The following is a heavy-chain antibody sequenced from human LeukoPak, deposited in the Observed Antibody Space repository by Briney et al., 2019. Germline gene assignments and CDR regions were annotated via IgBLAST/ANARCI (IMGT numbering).Heavy chain of an antibody. CDR1: GGTFSSYA. Sequence: ASVKVSCKASGGTFSSYAISWVRQAPGRGLEWMGGIIPIFGTANYAQKFQGRVTITADESTSTAYMELSSLRSEDTAVYYCAAGQGEVYSGYDTNFDYWGQGTLVTVSS. J-gene: IGHJ4*02. D-gene: IGHD5-12*01. V-gene: IGHV1-69*13. CDR3: AAGQGEVYSGYDTNFDY. CDR2: IIPIFGTA.